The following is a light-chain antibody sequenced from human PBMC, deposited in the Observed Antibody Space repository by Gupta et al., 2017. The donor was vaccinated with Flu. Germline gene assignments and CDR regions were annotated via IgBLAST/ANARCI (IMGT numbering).Light chain of an antibody. CDR3: RQDNSCSWT. CDR2: KAS. Sequence: PFTLSASVGDRVTITCRASQSISSWLAWYLQKPGQAPKLLIYKASKVKSGIPSRFSGRGSGTEFTLTISSLQPDEFATYYCRQDNSCSWTFGQGTIVEIK. CDR1: QSISSW. J-gene: IGKJ1*01. V-gene: IGKV1-5*03.